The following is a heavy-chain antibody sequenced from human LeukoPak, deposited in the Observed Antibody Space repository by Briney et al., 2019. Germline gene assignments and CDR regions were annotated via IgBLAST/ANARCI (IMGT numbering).Heavy chain of an antibody. CDR2: IYHSGST. D-gene: IGHD3-22*01. J-gene: IGHJ4*02. CDR1: GGSISSSNW. CDR3: ARALGGYYQTLGY. Sequence: PSRTLSLTCAVSGGSISSSNWWSWVRQPPGKGLEWIGEIYHSGSTNYNPSLKSRVTISVDKSKNQFSLKLSSVTAADTAVYYCARALGGYYQTLGYWGQGTLVTVSS. V-gene: IGHV4-4*02.